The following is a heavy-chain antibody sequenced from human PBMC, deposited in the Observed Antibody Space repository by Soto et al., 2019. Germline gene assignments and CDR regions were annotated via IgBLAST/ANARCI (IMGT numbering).Heavy chain of an antibody. CDR3: ASIGTDCSSTSCSRFGAFDI. Sequence: ASVKVSCKASGGTFSSYAISWVRQAPGQGLEWMGGIIPIFGTENYEQKFQGRVTITGEESTSTAYMELSSLRSEDTAVYYCASIGTDCSSTSCSRFGAFDIWGQGTMVTVSS. V-gene: IGHV1-69*13. CDR1: GGTFSSYA. J-gene: IGHJ3*02. CDR2: IIPIFGTE. D-gene: IGHD2-2*01.